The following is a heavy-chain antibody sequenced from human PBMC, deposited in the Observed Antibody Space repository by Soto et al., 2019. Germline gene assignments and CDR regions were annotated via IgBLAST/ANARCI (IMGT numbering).Heavy chain of an antibody. D-gene: IGHD6-13*01. CDR2: IYWDDDK. CDR1: GFSLSTSGVG. CDR3: AHRQRRYSSRADWFDP. V-gene: IGHV2-5*02. Sequence: QITLKESGPTLVKPTQTLTLTCTFSGFSLSTSGVGVGWIRQPPGKALEWLALIYWDDDKRYSPSLKSRLTLTKDTSKNQVVLTMTNMDPVDTATYYCAHRQRRYSSRADWFDPWGQGTLVTVSS. J-gene: IGHJ5*02.